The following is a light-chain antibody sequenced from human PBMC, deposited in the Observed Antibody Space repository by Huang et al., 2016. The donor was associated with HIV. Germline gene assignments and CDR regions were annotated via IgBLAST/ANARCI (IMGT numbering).Light chain of an antibody. Sequence: EIVLTQSPTTLSLSPGERATLSCRASQSIINFLAWYQQKPGQAPRLLIYDASNRATGIPARFSGSGSGTDFTLTISSLEPEDFAVYYCQQRGDWPLTFGGGTKVEI. CDR3: QQRGDWPLT. V-gene: IGKV3-11*01. CDR1: QSIINF. CDR2: DAS. J-gene: IGKJ4*01.